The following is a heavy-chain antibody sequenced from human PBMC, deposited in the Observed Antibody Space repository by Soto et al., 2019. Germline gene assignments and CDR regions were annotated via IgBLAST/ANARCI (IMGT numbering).Heavy chain of an antibody. CDR3: ARYFTIFGVVTPRWFDP. J-gene: IGHJ5*02. D-gene: IGHD3-3*01. V-gene: IGHV4-59*01. Sequence: QVQLQESGPGLVKPSETLSLTCTVSGGSISSYYWSWIRQPPGKGLEWIGYNYYSGSTNYNPSLRSRVTISVDTSKNQFSLKLSSVTAADTAVYYCARYFTIFGVVTPRWFDPWGQGTLVTVSS. CDR2: NYYSGST. CDR1: GGSISSYY.